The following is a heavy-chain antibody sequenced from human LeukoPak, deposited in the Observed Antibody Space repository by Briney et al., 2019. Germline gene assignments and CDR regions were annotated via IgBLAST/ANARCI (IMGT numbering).Heavy chain of an antibody. CDR1: GFTFSSYS. Sequence: PGRSLRLSCAASGFTFSSYSMNWVRQAPGKGLEWVSYISSSSSTIYYADSVKGRFTISRDNAKNSLYLQMNSLRAEDTAVYYCARDSAPSYYDFWSGYYPFYDYWGQGTLVTVSS. D-gene: IGHD3-3*01. J-gene: IGHJ4*02. V-gene: IGHV3-48*01. CDR2: ISSSSSTI. CDR3: ARDSAPSYYDFWSGYYPFYDY.